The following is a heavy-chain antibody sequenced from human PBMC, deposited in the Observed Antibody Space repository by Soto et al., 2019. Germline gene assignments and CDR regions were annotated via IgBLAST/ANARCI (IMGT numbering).Heavy chain of an antibody. V-gene: IGHV1-46*01. Sequence: ASVKVSCKSSGYTFINYYVHWVRQATGQGLEWMGRINPSGGRTTYPQKFQGRVTMTRDTSTSTVYVELSSLRSDDTAVFYCAREKASTSLLTHYYYAMDVWGQGTMVTVSS. CDR2: INPSGGRT. CDR1: GYTFINYY. J-gene: IGHJ6*02. CDR3: AREKASTSLLTHYYYAMDV.